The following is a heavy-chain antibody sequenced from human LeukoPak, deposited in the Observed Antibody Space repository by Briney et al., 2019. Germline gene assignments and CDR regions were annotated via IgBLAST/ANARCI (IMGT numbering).Heavy chain of an antibody. CDR2: INPNSGGT. V-gene: IGHV1-2*02. J-gene: IGHJ4*02. D-gene: IGHD3-3*01. CDR1: GYTFTGYY. Sequence: ASVKVSCKASGYTFTGYYMHWVRQAPGQGLEWMGWINPNSGGTNYAQKFQGRVTMTRGTSISTAYMELSRLRSDDTAVYYCARDHAYDFWSGFDYWGQGTLVTVSS. CDR3: ARDHAYDFWSGFDY.